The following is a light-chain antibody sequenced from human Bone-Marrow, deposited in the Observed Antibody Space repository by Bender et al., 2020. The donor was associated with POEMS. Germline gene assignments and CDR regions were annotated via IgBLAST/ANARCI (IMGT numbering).Light chain of an antibody. CDR3: CSYAGTTTWV. Sequence: QSALTQPASVSGSPGQSITISCTGTSSDVGYYDLVSWYQQHPGKAPKLMIYDVSTRPSGVSNRFSASKSGNTASLTISGLQAEDEADYYCCSYAGTTTWVFGGGTKVTVL. CDR1: SSDVGYYDL. CDR2: DVS. J-gene: IGLJ3*02. V-gene: IGLV2-23*02.